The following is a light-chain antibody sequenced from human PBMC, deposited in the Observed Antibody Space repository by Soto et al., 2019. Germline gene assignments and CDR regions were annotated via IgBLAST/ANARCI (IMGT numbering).Light chain of an antibody. V-gene: IGLV2-14*01. CDR3: SSYTTSCAFVI. J-gene: IGLJ2*01. CDR2: DVN. Sequence: QSALTQPASVSGSPGQSITISCTGTSSDIGINDYGSWYQQHPGEAPKLKIYDVNNRPSGVSYRFSGSKSGNTASLTISGLQTEGEADYYFSSYTTSCAFVIFGGGTKLTVL. CDR1: SSDIGINDY.